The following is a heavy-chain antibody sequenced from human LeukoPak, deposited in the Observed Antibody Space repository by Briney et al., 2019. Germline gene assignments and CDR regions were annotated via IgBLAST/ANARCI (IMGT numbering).Heavy chain of an antibody. V-gene: IGHV3-30*03. CDR1: GFSFRSYG. Sequence: GGSLRLSCAASGFSFRSYGMHWVRQAPGKGLEWVAVISYDGSNKYYADSVKGRFTISRDNSKNTLYLQMNSLRAEDTAVYYCARDGGYDDYYFDYWGQGTLVTVSS. D-gene: IGHD5-12*01. CDR2: ISYDGSNK. J-gene: IGHJ4*02. CDR3: ARDGGYDDYYFDY.